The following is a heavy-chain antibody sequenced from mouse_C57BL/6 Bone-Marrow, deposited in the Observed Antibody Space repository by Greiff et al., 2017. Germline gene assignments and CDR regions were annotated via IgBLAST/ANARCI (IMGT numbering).Heavy chain of an antibody. CDR1: GYTFTDYN. J-gene: IGHJ4*01. CDR3: ARDYGSSYGYAMDY. CDR2: INPNNGGT. V-gene: IGHV1-18*01. Sequence: EVQLQESGPELVKPGASVKIPCKASGYTFTDYNMDWVKQSHGKSLEWIGDINPNNGGTIYNQKFKGKATLTVDKSSSTAYMELRSLTSEDTAGYYCARDYGSSYGYAMDYWGQGTSVTVSS. D-gene: IGHD1-1*01.